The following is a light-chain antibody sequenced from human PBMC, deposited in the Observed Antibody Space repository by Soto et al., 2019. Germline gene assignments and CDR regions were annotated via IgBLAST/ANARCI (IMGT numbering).Light chain of an antibody. CDR3: QQSYITPRT. J-gene: IGKJ1*01. CDR2: DAS. CDR1: QSIGNF. V-gene: IGKV1-39*01. Sequence: DIQVTQSPSSLSASVGDRVTITCRASQSIGNFLNWYQHRLGKAPKLLIYDASNLQSGVPSRFSGSGSGTDFALTIRSLQPEDFATYYCQQSYITPRTFGQGTKVDI.